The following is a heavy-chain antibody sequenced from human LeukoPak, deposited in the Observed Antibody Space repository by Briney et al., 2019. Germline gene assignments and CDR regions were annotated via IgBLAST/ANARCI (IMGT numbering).Heavy chain of an antibody. CDR3: ARGGEAAADY. Sequence: GSLRLSCAVSGFTFSHAWMSWVRQAPGKGLEWIGSIYYSGSTYYNPSLKSRVTISVDTSKNQFSLKLSSVTAADTAVYYCARGGEAAADYWGQGTLVTVSS. CDR1: GFTFSHAW. V-gene: IGHV4-4*02. CDR2: IYYSGST. J-gene: IGHJ4*02. D-gene: IGHD6-13*01.